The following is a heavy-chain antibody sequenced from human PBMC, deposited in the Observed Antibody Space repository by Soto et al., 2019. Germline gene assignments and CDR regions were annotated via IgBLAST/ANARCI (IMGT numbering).Heavy chain of an antibody. CDR3: ARVFTVRRGSGSDY. V-gene: IGHV1-8*01. J-gene: IGHJ4*02. D-gene: IGHD1-26*01. CDR2: MNPYSGNI. CDR1: GYTFTSYD. Sequence: QVQVVQSGAEVKKPGASVKVSCKASGYTFTSYDIHWVRQATGQGLEWMGWMNPYSGNIGYAQKFQGRVTMTRNTSISTAYMELSRLRSEDTAIYYCARVFTVRRGSGSDYWGQGTLVTVSS.